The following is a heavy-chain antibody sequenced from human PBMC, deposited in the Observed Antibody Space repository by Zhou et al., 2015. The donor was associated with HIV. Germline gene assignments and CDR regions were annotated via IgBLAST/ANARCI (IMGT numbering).Heavy chain of an antibody. J-gene: IGHJ3*02. CDR3: ARSGGNYDYAFDI. Sequence: QEQLVQSGPEVKKPGSSVKVSCKASGATFSRFAITWLRQAPGRGLEWMGGIIPSFGIANVAQMFRDRVSIDADKSTSTAYMELSSLRSEDAAIYYCARSGGNYDYAFDIWGQGTKVVVSS. V-gene: IGHV1-69*17. CDR1: GATFSRFA. D-gene: IGHD2-15*01. CDR2: IIPSFGIA.